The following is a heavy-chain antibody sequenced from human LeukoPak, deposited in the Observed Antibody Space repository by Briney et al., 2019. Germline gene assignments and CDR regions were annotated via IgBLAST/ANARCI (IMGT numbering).Heavy chain of an antibody. D-gene: IGHD7-27*01. V-gene: IGHV4-59*12. CDR1: GGSISSYY. Sequence: TSETLSLTCTVSGGSISSYYWSWIRQPPGKGLEWIGYIYYSGSTYYNPSLKSRVTISVDTSKNQFSLKLSSVTAADTAVYYCARWSPGAYYFDYWGQGTLVTVSS. J-gene: IGHJ4*02. CDR3: ARWSPGAYYFDY. CDR2: IYYSGST.